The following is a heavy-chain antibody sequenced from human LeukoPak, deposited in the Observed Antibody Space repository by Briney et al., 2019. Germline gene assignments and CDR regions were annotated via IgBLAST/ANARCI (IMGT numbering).Heavy chain of an antibody. CDR1: GFTFSSYA. Sequence: GRSLTLSCAASGFTFSSYALHWVRQAQGKGLGWVAVRSYYGSNKYYADSVKGPFTISRDNSKNTLYLQMNSLRAEDTAVYYCARAYDSSGYCYYYYGMDVWGQGTTVTVSS. CDR2: RSYYGSNK. D-gene: IGHD3-22*01. V-gene: IGHV3-30-3*01. J-gene: IGHJ6*02. CDR3: ARAYDSSGYCYYYYGMDV.